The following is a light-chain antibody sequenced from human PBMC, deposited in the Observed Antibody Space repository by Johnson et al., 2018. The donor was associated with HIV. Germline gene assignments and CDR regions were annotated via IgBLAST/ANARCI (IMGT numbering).Light chain of an antibody. CDR3: QSYDNALSGSKV. CDR2: DND. CDR1: SSNIGNNY. V-gene: IGLV1-51*01. J-gene: IGLJ1*01. Sequence: QAVLTQPPSVSAAPGQKVTISCSGTSSNIGNNYVSWYQHLPGTAPKVLIYDNDKRPSGIPDRFSGSKSGTSASLAITGLQAEYEADYYCQSYDNALSGSKVFGTGTEVTVL.